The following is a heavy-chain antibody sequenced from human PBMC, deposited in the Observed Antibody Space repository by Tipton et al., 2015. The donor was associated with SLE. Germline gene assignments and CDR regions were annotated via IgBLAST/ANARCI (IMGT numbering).Heavy chain of an antibody. V-gene: IGHV3-33*06. D-gene: IGHD6-6*01. Sequence: RSLRLSCAASGFSFRNYAMHWVRQAPGKGLEWVAVMWLDGSYKLYTDSVKGRFTISRDNSKNTLYLQMNSLRVEDTAVYYCAKEGGSSSRAGYFDYWGQGILVTVSS. CDR3: AKEGGSSSRAGYFDY. CDR1: GFSFRNYA. J-gene: IGHJ4*02. CDR2: MWLDGSYK.